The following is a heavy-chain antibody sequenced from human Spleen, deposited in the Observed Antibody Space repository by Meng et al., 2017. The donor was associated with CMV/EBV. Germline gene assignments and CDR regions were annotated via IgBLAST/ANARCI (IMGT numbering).Heavy chain of an antibody. J-gene: IGHJ4*02. Sequence: SETLSLTCTVSGGSISSGDYYWSWIRQPPGKGLEWIGYIYYSGSTYYNPSLKSRVTISVDTSKNQFSLKLSSVTAADTAVYYCARDGGGLTGDFPSDSVQFDYWGQGTLVTVSS. D-gene: IGHD7-27*01. CDR3: ARDGGGLTGDFPSDSVQFDY. V-gene: IGHV4-30-4*08. CDR1: GGSISSGDYY. CDR2: IYYSGST.